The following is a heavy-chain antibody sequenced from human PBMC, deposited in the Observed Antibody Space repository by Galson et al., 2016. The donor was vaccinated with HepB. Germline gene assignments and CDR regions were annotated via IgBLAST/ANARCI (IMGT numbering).Heavy chain of an antibody. CDR2: IYWDADK. CDR1: GFSLSTRGVG. V-gene: IGHV2-5*02. J-gene: IGHJ6*02. D-gene: IGHD2-21*01. CDR3: ARAYCGGDCLSYNILYQYGLDV. Sequence: PALVKPTQTLTLTCTFSGFSLSTRGVGVGWIRQSPGAALEWLTLIYWDADKRYNPSLRRRLTVTKDTSTSQVVLTMTNMDPVDTATYYCARAYCGGDCLSYNILYQYGLDVWGQGTTVTVSS.